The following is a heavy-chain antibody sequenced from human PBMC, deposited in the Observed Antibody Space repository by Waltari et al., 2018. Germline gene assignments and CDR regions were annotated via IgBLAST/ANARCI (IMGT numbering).Heavy chain of an antibody. Sequence: QLQLQESGPGLVKPSETLSLTCTVSGGSILNNKSYWGCIRQPPGKGLEWIGSIFYRGSTHYNPSLKSRVTMSVDTSKNQFSLKLSSVTAADTARYYCARDYDSSGYYYDYWGQGVLVTVSS. V-gene: IGHV4-39*02. CDR1: GGSILNNKSY. CDR2: IFYRGST. J-gene: IGHJ4*02. D-gene: IGHD3-22*01. CDR3: ARDYDSSGYYYDY.